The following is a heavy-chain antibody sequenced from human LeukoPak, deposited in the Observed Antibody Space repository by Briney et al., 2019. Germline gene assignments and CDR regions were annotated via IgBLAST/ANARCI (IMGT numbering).Heavy chain of an antibody. Sequence: NAGGSLRLSCAASGFTFSDYYMSWIRQAPGKGLEWVSYISSSGSTIYYADSVKGRFTISRDNAKNSLYLQMNSLRAEDTAVYYCARRYSGSYRVSYWGQGTLVTVSS. CDR2: ISSSGSTI. V-gene: IGHV3-11*04. J-gene: IGHJ4*02. CDR1: GFTFSDYY. D-gene: IGHD1-26*01. CDR3: ARRYSGSYRVSY.